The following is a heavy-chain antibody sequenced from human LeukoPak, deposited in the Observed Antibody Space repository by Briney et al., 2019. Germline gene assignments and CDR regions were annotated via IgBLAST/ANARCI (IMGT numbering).Heavy chain of an antibody. CDR3: ARVIGRYCSSTSCSRGDAFDI. CDR2: IYHSGST. V-gene: IGHV4-38-2*02. Sequence: SETLSLTCTVSGYSISSGYYWGWIRQPPGKGLEWIGSIYHSGSTYYNPSLKSRVTISVDTSKNQFSLKLSSVTAADTAVYYCARVIGRYCSSTSCSRGDAFDIWGQGTMVTVSS. CDR1: GYSISSGYY. D-gene: IGHD2-2*01. J-gene: IGHJ3*02.